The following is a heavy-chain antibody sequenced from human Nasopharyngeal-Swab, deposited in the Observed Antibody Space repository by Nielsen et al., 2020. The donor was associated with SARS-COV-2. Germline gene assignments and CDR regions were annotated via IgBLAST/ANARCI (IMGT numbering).Heavy chain of an antibody. D-gene: IGHD6-6*01. J-gene: IGHJ3*02. CDR2: ISTTSSYI. CDR3: ASGRGYSSSSDAFDI. Sequence: GESLKISCAASGFTFSIYSMNWVRQAPGKGLEWVSSISTTSSYIYYADSVKGRFTVSRDNAKNSLYLQLNSLRAEDTAVYYCASGRGYSSSSDAFDIWGQGTMVTVSS. V-gene: IGHV3-21*01. CDR1: GFTFSIYS.